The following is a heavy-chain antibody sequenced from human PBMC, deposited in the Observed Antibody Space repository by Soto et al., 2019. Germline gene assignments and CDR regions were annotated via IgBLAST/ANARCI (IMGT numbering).Heavy chain of an antibody. CDR3: ARFTAMAYNWFDP. CDR1: GGSISSSSYY. CDR2: IYYSGST. Sequence: SETLSLTCTVSGGSISSSSYYWGWIRQPPGKGLEWIGSIYYSGSTYYNPSLKSRVTISVDTSKNQFSLKLSSVTAADTAVYYCARFTAMAYNWFDPWGQGTLVTVSS. J-gene: IGHJ5*02. V-gene: IGHV4-39*07. D-gene: IGHD5-18*01.